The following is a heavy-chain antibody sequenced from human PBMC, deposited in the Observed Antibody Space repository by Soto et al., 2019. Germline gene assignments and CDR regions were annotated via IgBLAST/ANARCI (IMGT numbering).Heavy chain of an antibody. CDR2: MNPNSGNT. J-gene: IGHJ5*02. Sequence: ASVKVSCKASGYTFTSYDLNWVRQATGQGLEWMGWMNPNSGNTGYAQKFQGRVTMTRNTSISTAYMELSSLRSEDTAVYYCARALYSSGWYGGDWFDPWGQGTLVTV. D-gene: IGHD6-19*01. CDR3: ARALYSSGWYGGDWFDP. V-gene: IGHV1-8*01. CDR1: GYTFTSYD.